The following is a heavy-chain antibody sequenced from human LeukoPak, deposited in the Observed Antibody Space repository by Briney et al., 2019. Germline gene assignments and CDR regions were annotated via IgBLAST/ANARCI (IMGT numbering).Heavy chain of an antibody. Sequence: SETLSLTCTVSGGSISSYYWNWIRQPPGKGLEWIGYIYYSGSTNYNPSLKSRVTISVDTSKNQFSLKLTSVTAADTAVYHCARTSSSGWYYFDYWGQGALVTVSS. CDR3: ARTSSSGWYYFDY. V-gene: IGHV4-59*08. D-gene: IGHD6-19*01. CDR2: IYYSGST. CDR1: GGSISSYY. J-gene: IGHJ4*02.